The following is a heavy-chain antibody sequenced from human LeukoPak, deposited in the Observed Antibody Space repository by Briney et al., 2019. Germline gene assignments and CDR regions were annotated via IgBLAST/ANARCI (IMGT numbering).Heavy chain of an antibody. J-gene: IGHJ4*02. CDR3: ARTPSRTRVFDY. D-gene: IGHD3-10*01. CDR2: IYHSGST. Sequence: SQTLSLTCTVSNGSISSVGYYWSSIRHNPGKGLEFIGYIYHSGSTYYTPSLKRPITISMDTSENQFSRRLTAVTAADSAIYYCARTPSRTRVFDYWGQGTLVTVSS. V-gene: IGHV4-31*01. CDR1: NGSISSVGYY.